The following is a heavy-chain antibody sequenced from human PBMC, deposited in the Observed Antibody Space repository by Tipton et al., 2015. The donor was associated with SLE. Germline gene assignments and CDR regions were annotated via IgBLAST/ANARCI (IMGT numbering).Heavy chain of an antibody. CDR2: INHTGST. CDR1: GGSFSGYY. V-gene: IGHV4-34*01. CDR3: ARAFTTAVTDYFDY. D-gene: IGHD4-23*01. J-gene: IGHJ4*02. Sequence: TLSLTCAVYGGSFSGYYWSWIRQPPGKGLEWIGEINHTGSTKYNPSLKSRVTISVDTSKNQFSLKLSSVTAADTAVYYCARAFTTAVTDYFDYWGQGTLVTVSS.